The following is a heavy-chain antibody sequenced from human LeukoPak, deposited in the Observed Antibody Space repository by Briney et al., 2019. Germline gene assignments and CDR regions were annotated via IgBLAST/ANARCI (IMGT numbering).Heavy chain of an antibody. V-gene: IGHV4-39*01. D-gene: IGHD3-10*01. CDR1: GGSISSSSYY. J-gene: IGHJ4*02. CDR2: IYYSGST. CDR3: AMGSGSYYLIVVEGY. Sequence: SETLSLTCTVSGGSISSSSYYWGWIRQPPGKGLEWIGSIYYSGSTYYNPSLKSRVTISVDTSKNQFSLKLSSVTAADTAVYYCAMGSGSYYLIVVEGYWGQGTLVTVSS.